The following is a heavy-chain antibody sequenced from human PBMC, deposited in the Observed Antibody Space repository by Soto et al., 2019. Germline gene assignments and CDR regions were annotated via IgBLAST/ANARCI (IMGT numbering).Heavy chain of an antibody. Sequence: EVQLVESGGGLVQPGGSLRLSCAASGFTFSDHYMDWVRQAPGKGLQWVGRSRTKANSSSTEYAESVKGRFTISRDESKNSLFLQKISLITEDTAVYYCAMFSGSYPMGFDYWGQGTLVTVSS. V-gene: IGHV3-72*01. CDR2: SRTKANSSST. CDR3: AMFSGSYPMGFDY. CDR1: GFTFSDHY. D-gene: IGHD1-26*01. J-gene: IGHJ4*02.